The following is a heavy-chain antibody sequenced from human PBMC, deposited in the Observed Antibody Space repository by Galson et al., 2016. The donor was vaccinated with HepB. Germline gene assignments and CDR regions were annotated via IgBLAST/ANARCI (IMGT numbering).Heavy chain of an antibody. V-gene: IGHV4-59*01. CDR2: IFYSGST. CDR3: ARDRSSSWDYAAFDI. CDR1: GGSISSYY. J-gene: IGHJ3*02. D-gene: IGHD6-13*01. Sequence: SETLSLTCTVSGGSISSYYWSWIRQPPRKGLECIGYIFYSGSTNYNPSLKSRVTISVDTSKNQFSLKLSSVTAADTAVYYCARDRSSSWDYAAFDIWGQGTMVTVSS.